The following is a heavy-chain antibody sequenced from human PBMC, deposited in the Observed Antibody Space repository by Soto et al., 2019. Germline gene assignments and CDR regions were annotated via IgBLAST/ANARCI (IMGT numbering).Heavy chain of an antibody. J-gene: IGHJ3*01. CDR2: ISYDGNNK. V-gene: IGHV3-30*18. Sequence: PGGSLRLPWDASACIFSAFGIHWVRQSPSKGLEWVAVISYDGNNKYYAQSVKGRFTISRDNSKNTLFLNMDSLRPEDTAVYHCVKGDLDTAVVNSPDAFDFWGPGTMVTVSS. CDR1: ACIFSAFG. CDR3: VKGDLDTAVVNSPDAFDF. D-gene: IGHD5-18*01.